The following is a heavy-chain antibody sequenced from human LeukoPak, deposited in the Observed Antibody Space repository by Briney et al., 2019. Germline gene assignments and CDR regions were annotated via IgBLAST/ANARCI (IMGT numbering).Heavy chain of an antibody. CDR2: IWNDGSKK. Sequence: GGSLRLSCAASGLALSTYGVHWVRRAPGKGLEWLAVIWNDGSKKFYAASVKGRFSISRDNSKNTLYLQMNSLRAEDTAVYYCARDSLGGDYWGQGTLVTVSS. J-gene: IGHJ4*02. V-gene: IGHV3-33*01. CDR3: ARDSLGGDY. CDR1: GLALSTYG. D-gene: IGHD3-16*01.